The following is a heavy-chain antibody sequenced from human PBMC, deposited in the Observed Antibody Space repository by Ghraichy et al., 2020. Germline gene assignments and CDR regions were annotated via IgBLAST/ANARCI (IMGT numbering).Heavy chain of an antibody. CDR3: ARDSLGVGMGEY. D-gene: IGHD3-16*01. CDR2: FYTSGSA. J-gene: IGHJ4*02. V-gene: IGHV4-61*02. CDR1: GGSISSGSYY. Sequence: SETLSLTCTVSGGSISSGSYYWSWIRQPAGKGLEWIGRFYTSGSANYNPSLKSRVTISVDTSKNQFSLKLSSVTAADTAVYYCARDSLGVGMGEYWGQGTLVTVSS.